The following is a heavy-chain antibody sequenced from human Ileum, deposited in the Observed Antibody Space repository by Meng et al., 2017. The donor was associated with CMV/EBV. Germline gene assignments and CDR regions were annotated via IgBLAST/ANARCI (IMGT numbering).Heavy chain of an antibody. CDR3: VRLTGNSWLDY. Sequence: QVQLQQSGPGLVKTSQTLLLSSALSWDSVSSTTVTWNWIRQSPSRGLEWLGRTYYRSKWFNDYALSVRGRITINPDISKNQLSLQLNSVTPEDTAVYYCVRLTGNSWLDYWGRGTLVTVSS. CDR1: WDSVSSTTVT. V-gene: IGHV6-1*01. J-gene: IGHJ4*02. D-gene: IGHD6-13*01. CDR2: TYYRSKWFN.